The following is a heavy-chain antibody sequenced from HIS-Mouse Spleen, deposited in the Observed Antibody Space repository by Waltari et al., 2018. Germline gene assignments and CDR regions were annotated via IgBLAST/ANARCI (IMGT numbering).Heavy chain of an antibody. CDR2: IYTSGST. D-gene: IGHD3-3*01. V-gene: IGHV4-4*07. CDR1: GGSISSYY. Sequence: QVQLQESGPGLVKPSETLSLTCTVSGGSISSYYWSWIRQPAGKGLEWIGRIYTSGSTNYNPSLKGRFTMSVDTSKNQFSLKLSSVTAADTAVYYCARDFHDFWSGYYGGDKKHDAFDIWGQGTMVTVSS. J-gene: IGHJ3*02. CDR3: ARDFHDFWSGYYGGDKKHDAFDI.